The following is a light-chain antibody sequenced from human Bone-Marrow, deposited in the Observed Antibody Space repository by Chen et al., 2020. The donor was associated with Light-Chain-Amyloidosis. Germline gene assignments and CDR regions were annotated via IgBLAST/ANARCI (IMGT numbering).Light chain of an antibody. J-gene: IGLJ2*01. CDR1: DLPTKY. V-gene: IGLV3-25*03. CDR2: RDT. CDR3: QSADSSGTYEVI. Sequence: SYELTQPPSVPVSPGQPDRITRSGDDLPTKYAYWYQQKPGQAPVLVINRDTERPSGISERFSGSSSGTTATLTISGVKAEDEADYHCQSADSSGTYEVIFGGGTKLTVL.